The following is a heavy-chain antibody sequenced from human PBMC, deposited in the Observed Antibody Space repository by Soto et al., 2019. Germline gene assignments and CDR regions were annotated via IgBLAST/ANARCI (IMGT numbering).Heavy chain of an antibody. D-gene: IGHD4-17*01. Sequence: QLQLQESGPGLVKTSETLSLTCIVSGGFISTTSYYWGWIRQPPGKGLEWTGSTHSSGGSYYNPSLNSRLSISVDTSKNQVSLKLTSVTAADAAVYYCATFRGISTATTERYFDHWGQGILVTVSS. CDR3: ATFRGISTATTERYFDH. J-gene: IGHJ4*02. CDR2: THSSGGS. V-gene: IGHV4-39*01. CDR1: GGFISTTSYY.